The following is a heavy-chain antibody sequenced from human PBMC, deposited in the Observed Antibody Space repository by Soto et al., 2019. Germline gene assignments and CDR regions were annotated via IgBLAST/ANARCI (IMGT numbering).Heavy chain of an antibody. J-gene: IGHJ4*02. CDR2: IWYDGSNK. CDR3: ARDYFYGSGSYSALFFDY. V-gene: IGHV3-33*01. Sequence: QVQLVESGGGVVQPGRSLRLSCAASGFTFSSYGMHWVRQAPGKGLEWVAAIWYDGSNKYYADSVKGRFTISRDNSKNTLYLQMNSLRAEDTAVYYCARDYFYGSGSYSALFFDYWGQGTLVTVSS. D-gene: IGHD3-10*01. CDR1: GFTFSSYG.